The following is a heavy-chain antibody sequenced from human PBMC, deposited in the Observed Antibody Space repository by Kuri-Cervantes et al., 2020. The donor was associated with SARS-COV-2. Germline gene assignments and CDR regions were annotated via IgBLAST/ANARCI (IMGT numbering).Heavy chain of an antibody. CDR1: GGSLSGSY. CDR2: IYYSGST. Sequence: SETLSLTCAIYGGSLSGSYWSWIRQPPGKGLEWIGSIYYSGSTYYNPSLKSRVTISVDTSKNQFSLKLSSVTAADTAVYYCARAPYDFWSGYYGYFDYWGQGTLVTVSS. J-gene: IGHJ4*02. CDR3: ARAPYDFWSGYYGYFDY. D-gene: IGHD3-3*01. V-gene: IGHV4-39*01.